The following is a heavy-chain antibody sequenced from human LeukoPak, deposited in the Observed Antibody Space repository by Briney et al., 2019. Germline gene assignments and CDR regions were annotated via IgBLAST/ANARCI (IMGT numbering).Heavy chain of an antibody. CDR3: AKVDCSNTSCYTVDY. CDR1: GFTFSSYA. J-gene: IGHJ4*02. V-gene: IGHV3-23*01. D-gene: IGHD2-2*02. Sequence: PGGSLRLSCAASGFTFSSYAMSWARQAPGKGLEWVSAISGSGGSTYYADSVKGRFTISRDNSKNTLYLQMNSLRAEDTAVYYCAKVDCSNTSCYTVDYWGQGTLVTVSS. CDR2: ISGSGGST.